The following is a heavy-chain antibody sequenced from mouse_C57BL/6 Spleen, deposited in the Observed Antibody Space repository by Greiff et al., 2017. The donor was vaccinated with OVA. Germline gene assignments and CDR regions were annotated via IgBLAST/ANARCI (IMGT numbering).Heavy chain of an antibody. J-gene: IGHJ4*01. CDR1: GYTFTSYW. Sequence: QVQLQQPGAELVRPGSSVKLSCKASGYTFTSYWMDWVKQRPGQGLEWIGNIYPSDSETHYNQKFKDKATLTVDKSSSTAYMQLSSLTSEDSAVYYCARQLRLSYAMDYWGQGTSVTVSS. CDR2: IYPSDSET. V-gene: IGHV1-61*01. CDR3: ARQLRLSYAMDY. D-gene: IGHD3-2*02.